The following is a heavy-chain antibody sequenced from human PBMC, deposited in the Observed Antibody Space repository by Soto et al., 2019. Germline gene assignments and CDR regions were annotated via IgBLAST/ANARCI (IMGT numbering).Heavy chain of an antibody. CDR2: IIPISNTT. V-gene: IGHV1-69*13. J-gene: IGHJ6*02. CDR1: GGTFSSYA. D-gene: IGHD2-2*01. CDR3: ARSQGSSTSLEIYYYYYYGMDV. Sequence: APVKLCCKASGGTFSSYAISLLRQAPGQRLEWMGGIIPISNTTTYAQKFQGRVTITADESTSTAYMELSSLRSEDTAVYYCARSQGSSTSLEIYYYYYYGMDVWGQGTTVTVSS.